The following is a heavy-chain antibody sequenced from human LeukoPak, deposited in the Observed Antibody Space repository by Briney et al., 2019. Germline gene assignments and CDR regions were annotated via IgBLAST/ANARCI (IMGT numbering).Heavy chain of an antibody. J-gene: IGHJ5*02. CDR2: SCNSGSI. V-gene: IGHV3-9*01. D-gene: IGHD2-2*01. CDR3: AKARTPLNVVVPAAS. Sequence: SCNSGSIGYADSVKGRFTISRDNAKNSLYLQMNSLRAEDTALYYCAKARTPLNVVVPAASWGQGTLVTVSS.